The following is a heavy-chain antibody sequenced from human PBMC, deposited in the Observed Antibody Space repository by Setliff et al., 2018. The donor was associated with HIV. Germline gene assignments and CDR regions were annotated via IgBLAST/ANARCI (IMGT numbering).Heavy chain of an antibody. CDR1: GFIFNSYT. Sequence: PGGSLRLSCAASGFIFNSYTMSWVRQAPGKGLEWVSAIRGDGGAKYHADSVKGRFTISRDNAKNTLYLQMNSLRAEDTAVYYCATIVESSGCYGGSYFDFWGRGSLVTVSS. CDR3: ATIVESSGCYGGSYFDF. J-gene: IGHJ4*02. V-gene: IGHV3-23*01. D-gene: IGHD3-22*01. CDR2: IRGDGGAK.